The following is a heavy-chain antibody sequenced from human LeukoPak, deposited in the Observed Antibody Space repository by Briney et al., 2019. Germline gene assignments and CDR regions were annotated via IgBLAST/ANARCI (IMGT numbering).Heavy chain of an antibody. V-gene: IGHV3-48*01. CDR2: ISSSSSTI. CDR3: AKDRSIGTCYTFDH. D-gene: IGHD1-26*01. Sequence: GGSLRLSCAASGFTFSSYSMNWVRQAPGKGLEWVSYISSSSSTIYYADSVKGRFTISRDNSKNSLYLQMSSLTAADTAVYYCAKDRSIGTCYTFDHWGQGTLVTVSS. CDR1: GFTFSSYS. J-gene: IGHJ4*02.